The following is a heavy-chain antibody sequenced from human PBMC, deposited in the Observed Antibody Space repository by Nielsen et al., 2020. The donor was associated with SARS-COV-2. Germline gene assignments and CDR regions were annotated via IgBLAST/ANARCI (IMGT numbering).Heavy chain of an antibody. D-gene: IGHD7-27*01. CDR3: ARDWGQAYFDL. J-gene: IGHJ2*01. CDR1: GGSVTPFY. V-gene: IGHV4-59*02. Sequence: GSLRLSCTVSGGSVTPFYWNWIRQSPGKGLEWLGHRFYSGYTKYNPSLSSRITISVDTSKNQVSLRLTSVTTADTAVYFCARDWGQAYFDLWGRGTLVTVSS. CDR2: RFYSGYT.